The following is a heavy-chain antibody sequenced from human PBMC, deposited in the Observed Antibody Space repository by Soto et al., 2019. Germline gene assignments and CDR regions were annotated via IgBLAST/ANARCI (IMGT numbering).Heavy chain of an antibody. Sequence: QVQLVESGGGVVQPGRSLRLSCAASGFTFSSYGMHWVRQAPGKGLEWVAVIWYDGSNKYYADSVKGRFTISRDNSKSTLYLQMNSLRAEDTAVYYCAKWEGGFDYWGQGTLVTVSS. V-gene: IGHV3-33*06. CDR3: AKWEGGFDY. D-gene: IGHD1-26*01. CDR1: GFTFSSYG. CDR2: IWYDGSNK. J-gene: IGHJ4*02.